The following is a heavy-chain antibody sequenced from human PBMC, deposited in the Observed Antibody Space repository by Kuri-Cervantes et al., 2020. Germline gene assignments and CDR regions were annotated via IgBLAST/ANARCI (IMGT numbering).Heavy chain of an antibody. J-gene: IGHJ5*01. CDR2: ISSSGSTI. CDR3: TGRSGDYYGSGSYMRFDS. CDR1: GFTFSDYY. D-gene: IGHD3-10*01. V-gene: IGHV3-11*01. Sequence: GESLKISCAASGFTFSDYYMSWIRQAPGKGLEWVSYISSSGSTIYYADSVKGRFTISRDNAKNSLYLQMNSLRAEDTALYYCTGRSGDYYGSGSYMRFDSWGQGTLVTVSS.